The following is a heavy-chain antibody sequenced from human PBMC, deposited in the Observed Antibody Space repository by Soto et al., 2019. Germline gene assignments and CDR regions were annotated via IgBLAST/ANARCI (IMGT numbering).Heavy chain of an antibody. D-gene: IGHD2-2*01. V-gene: IGHV1-18*01. CDR2: ISAYNGNT. Sequence: QVQLVQSGAEVKKPGASVKVSCKASGYTFTSYGISWVRQAPGQGLEWMGWISAYNGNTNYAQKLQGRVTMTTDTSTSTDYMELRSLRSDDTAVYYCARGCSSTSCQHPSPRFDPWGQGPLVTVSS. CDR3: ARGCSSTSCQHPSPRFDP. J-gene: IGHJ5*02. CDR1: GYTFTSYG.